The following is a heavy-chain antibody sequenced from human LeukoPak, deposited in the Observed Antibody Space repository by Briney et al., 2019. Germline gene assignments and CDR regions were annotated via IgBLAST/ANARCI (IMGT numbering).Heavy chain of an antibody. CDR2: ISYSGST. Sequence: PSETLSVTCTVSGDSISSYHWSWIRQPPGKGVGWMGYISYSGSTSCNPSLKSRVTISVDTSENQFSLKLSSVTASDTAVYYCARVGRGDYVWGSYSFDYWGQGTLVTVSS. V-gene: IGHV4-59*01. J-gene: IGHJ4*02. D-gene: IGHD3-16*01. CDR1: GDSISSYH. CDR3: ARVGRGDYVWGSYSFDY.